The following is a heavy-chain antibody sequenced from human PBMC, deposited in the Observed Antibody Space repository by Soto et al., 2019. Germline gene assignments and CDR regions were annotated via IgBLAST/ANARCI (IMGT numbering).Heavy chain of an antibody. V-gene: IGHV3-48*02. CDR3: ARDRGYSSKLGGYYYYGMDV. CDR2: ISSSSSTI. CDR1: GFTFSSYS. Sequence: GGSLRLSCAASGFTFSSYSMNWVRQAPGKGLEWVSYISSSSSTIYYADSVKGRFTISRDNAKNSLYLQMNSLRDEDTAVYYCARDRGYSSKLGGYYYYGMDVWGQGTTVTVSS. J-gene: IGHJ6*02. D-gene: IGHD6-13*01.